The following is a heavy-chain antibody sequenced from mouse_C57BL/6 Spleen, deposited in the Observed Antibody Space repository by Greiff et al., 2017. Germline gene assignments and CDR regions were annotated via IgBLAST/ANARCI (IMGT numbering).Heavy chain of an antibody. CDR3: TTRRLRDY. J-gene: IGHJ2*01. CDR2: IDPENGDT. V-gene: IGHV14-4*01. CDR1: GFNIKDDY. Sequence: EVKVEESGAELVRPGASVKLSCTASGFNIKDDYMHWVKQRPEQGLEWIGWIDPENGDTEYASKFQGKATITADTSSNTAYLQLSSLTSEDTAVYYCTTRRLRDYWGQGTTLTVSS. D-gene: IGHD2-4*01.